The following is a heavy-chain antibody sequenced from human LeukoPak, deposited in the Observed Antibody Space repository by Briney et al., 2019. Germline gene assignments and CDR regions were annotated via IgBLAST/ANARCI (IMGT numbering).Heavy chain of an antibody. Sequence: GGSLRLSCAASGFTFSSYSMNWVRQAPGKGLEWVSSISSSSSYIYYADSVKGRFTISRHNSKNTLYLQMNSLRPEDTAVYYCARGSQDSSGYYFDLWGQGTLVTVSS. V-gene: IGHV3-21*04. D-gene: IGHD3-22*01. CDR3: ARGSQDSSGYYFDL. J-gene: IGHJ5*02. CDR1: GFTFSSYS. CDR2: ISSSSSYI.